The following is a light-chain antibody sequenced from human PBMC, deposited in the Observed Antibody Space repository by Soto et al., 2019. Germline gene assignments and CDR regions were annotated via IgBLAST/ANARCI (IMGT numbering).Light chain of an antibody. J-gene: IGKJ5*01. CDR1: QSVSSN. V-gene: IGKV3-15*01. CDR2: GAS. Sequence: EIVMTQSPVPLSGSPGERVTLSCRASQSVSSNLAWYQQKPGQAPRLLFYGASTTATGLPARFSGSGSGTVFTQTLISLQSQVFAVCYCQQYDKWSTFGQRTPLQS. CDR3: QQYDKWST.